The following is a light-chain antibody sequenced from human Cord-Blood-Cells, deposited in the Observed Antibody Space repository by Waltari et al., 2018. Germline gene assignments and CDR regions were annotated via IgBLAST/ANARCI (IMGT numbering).Light chain of an antibody. CDR1: SGSIASNY. CDR2: EDN. V-gene: IGLV6-57*01. Sequence: SESPGKTVTISCTRSSGSIASNYVKWYQQRPGSSPTTVIYEDNQRPSGVPDRFSGSIDSSSNSASLTISGLKTEDEADYYCQSYDSSNWVFGGGTKLTVL. J-gene: IGLJ3*02. CDR3: QSYDSSNWV.